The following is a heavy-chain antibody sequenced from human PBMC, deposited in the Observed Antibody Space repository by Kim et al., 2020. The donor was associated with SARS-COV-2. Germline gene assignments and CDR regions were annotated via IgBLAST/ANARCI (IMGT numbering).Heavy chain of an antibody. J-gene: IGHJ4*01. CDR2: IYYAGST. CDR1: GQSIKTNTFF. V-gene: IGHV4-39*01. D-gene: IGHD1-26*01. CDR3: ARLNRGAYRYYFDY. Sequence: SETLSLTCSVSGQSIKTNTFFWGWIRQPPGKGLEWIATIYYAGSTYFNPSLKSRVTISVDTSKNQFSLNLSSVTATDTAVYFCARLNRGAYRYYFDYWGPGAPVTVSS.